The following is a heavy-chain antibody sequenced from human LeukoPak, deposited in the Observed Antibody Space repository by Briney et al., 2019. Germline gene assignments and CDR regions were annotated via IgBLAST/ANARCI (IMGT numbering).Heavy chain of an antibody. V-gene: IGHV4-34*01. CDR1: GGSFSGYY. CDR3: ARGPTVDTAMPTSSPNDY. D-gene: IGHD5-18*01. Sequence: SETLSLTCAVYGGSFSGYYWSWIRQPPGKGLEWIGEINHSGSTNYNPSLKSRVTISVDTSKNQFSLKLSSVTAADTAVYYCARGPTVDTAMPTSSPNDYWGQGTLVTVSS. CDR2: INHSGST. J-gene: IGHJ4*02.